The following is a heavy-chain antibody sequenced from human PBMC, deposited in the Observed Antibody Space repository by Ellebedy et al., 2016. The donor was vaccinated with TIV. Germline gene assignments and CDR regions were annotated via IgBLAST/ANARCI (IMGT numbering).Heavy chain of an antibody. CDR3: ARPGMPLLFDAFDI. CDR2: IYYSGST. Sequence: SETLSLTCTVSGYSISSGNYWGWIRQPPGKGLEWIGSIYYSGSTNYNPFLKSRVTIFVDTSKNHLSLKLSSVTAADTAVYYCARPGMPLLFDAFDIWGQGTMVTVSS. D-gene: IGHD1-14*01. J-gene: IGHJ3*02. V-gene: IGHV4-38-2*02. CDR1: GYSISSGNY.